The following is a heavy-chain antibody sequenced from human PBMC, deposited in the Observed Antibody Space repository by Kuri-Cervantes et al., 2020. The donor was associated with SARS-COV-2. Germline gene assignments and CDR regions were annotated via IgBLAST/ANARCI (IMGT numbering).Heavy chain of an antibody. CDR1: GFTFSSYA. CDR3: SLSITMIVVVTFAY. D-gene: IGHD3-22*01. CDR2: ISYDGSTK. J-gene: IGHJ4*02. V-gene: IGHV3-30-3*01. Sequence: LPRAASGFTFSSYAMHWVRQAPGKGLERVAVISYDGSTKYYADSVKGRFTISRDNSKNTLYLQMNSLRAEDTAVYYCSLSITMIVVVTFAYWGQGTLVTVSS.